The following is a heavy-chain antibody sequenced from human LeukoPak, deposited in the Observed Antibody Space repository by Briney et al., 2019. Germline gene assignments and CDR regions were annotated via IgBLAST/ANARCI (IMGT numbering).Heavy chain of an antibody. CDR1: GFTFSSYA. J-gene: IGHJ4*02. CDR2: ISYDGSNK. D-gene: IGHD4-17*01. Sequence: GGSLRLSCAASGFTFSSYAMHWVRQAPGKGLEWVAVISYDGSNKYYADSVKGRFTISRDNSKNTLYLQMNSLRAEDTAVYYCAKEGYGDYFDCWGQGTLVTVSS. V-gene: IGHV3-30-3*02. CDR3: AKEGYGDYFDC.